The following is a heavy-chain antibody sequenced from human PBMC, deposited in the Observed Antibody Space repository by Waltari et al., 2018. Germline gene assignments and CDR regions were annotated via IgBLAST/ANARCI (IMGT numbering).Heavy chain of an antibody. CDR3: AKDTMIVGGWFDP. D-gene: IGHD3-22*01. J-gene: IGHJ5*02. V-gene: IGHV3-23*01. CDR2: ISGSGGST. CDR1: YA. Sequence: YAMSWVRQAPGKGLEWVSAISGSGGSTYYADSVKGRFTISRDNSKNTLYLQMNSLRAEDTAVYYCAKDTMIVGGWFDPWGQGTLVTVSS.